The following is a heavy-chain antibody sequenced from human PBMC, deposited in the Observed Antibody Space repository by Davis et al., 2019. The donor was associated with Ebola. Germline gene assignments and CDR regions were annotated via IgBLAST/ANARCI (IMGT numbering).Heavy chain of an antibody. CDR3: ARVSNKFGMDV. V-gene: IGHV4-34*01. CDR2: INHSGST. J-gene: IGHJ6*02. CDR1: GGSFSGYY. Sequence: SETLSLTCAVYGGSFSGYYWSWIRQPPGKGLEWIGEINHSGSTNYNPSLKSRVTISVDTSKNQFSLKLSSVTAADTAVYYCARVSNKFGMDVWGQGTTVTVSS. D-gene: IGHD1/OR15-1a*01.